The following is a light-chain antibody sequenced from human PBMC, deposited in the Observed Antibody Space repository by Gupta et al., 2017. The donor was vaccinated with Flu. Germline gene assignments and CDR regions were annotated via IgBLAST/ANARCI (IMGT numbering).Light chain of an antibody. CDR1: TNDVGSSNR. V-gene: IGLV2-11*01. CDR3: SSHAGRVTWV. Sequence: QATPPQPRSGSRSPGQPVARSCIGTTNDVGSSNRVSWYEQRPGKAPKLILYEVTKRPSGVPDRFSGSKSGNTASLTISGLQADDEADYYCSSHAGRVTWVFGTGTTVTVL. CDR2: EVT. J-gene: IGLJ1*01.